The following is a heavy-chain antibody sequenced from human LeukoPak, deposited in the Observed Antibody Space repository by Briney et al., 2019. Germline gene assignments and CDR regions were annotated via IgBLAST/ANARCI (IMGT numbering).Heavy chain of an antibody. CDR3: ARIAGAAAPFDY. J-gene: IGHJ4*02. V-gene: IGHV3-66*01. CDR1: GFTFSSYA. D-gene: IGHD6-19*01. CDR2: IYSGGST. Sequence: PGGSLRLSCAASGFTFSSYAMSWVRQAPGKGLEWVSVIYSGGSTYYADSVKGRFTISRDNSKNTLYLQMNSLRAEDTAVYYCARIAGAAAPFDYWGQGTLVTVSS.